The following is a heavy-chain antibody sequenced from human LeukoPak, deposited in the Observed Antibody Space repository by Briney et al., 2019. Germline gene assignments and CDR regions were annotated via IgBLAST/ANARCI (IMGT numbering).Heavy chain of an antibody. J-gene: IGHJ4*02. D-gene: IGHD3-10*01. V-gene: IGHV3-30-3*01. Sequence: GSLRLSCAASGFTFSSYAMHWVRQAPGKGLEWVAVISYDGSNKYYADSVKGRFTISRDNSKNTLYLQMNSLRAEDTAVYYCARGRSGGLFDYWGQGTLVTVSS. CDR2: ISYDGSNK. CDR3: ARGRSGGLFDY. CDR1: GFTFSSYA.